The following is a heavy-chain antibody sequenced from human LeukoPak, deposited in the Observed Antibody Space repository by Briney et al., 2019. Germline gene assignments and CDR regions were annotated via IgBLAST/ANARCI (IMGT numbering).Heavy chain of an antibody. CDR3: AGHARYCSNGVCYVDY. J-gene: IGHJ4*02. V-gene: IGHV5-51*01. CDR1: GYSFISYW. D-gene: IGHD2-8*01. CDR2: IYPGDSDT. Sequence: GESLKISCKGSGYSFISYWIVWVRQMPGKGLEWMGIIYPGDSDTRYSPSFQGQVTISADKSISTAYLQWSSLKASDTAMYYCAGHARYCSNGVCYVDYWGQGTLVTVSS.